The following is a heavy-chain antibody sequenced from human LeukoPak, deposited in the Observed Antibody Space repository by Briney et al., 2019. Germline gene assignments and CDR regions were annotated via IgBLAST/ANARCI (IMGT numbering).Heavy chain of an antibody. CDR2: ISSSSSAI. D-gene: IGHD3-10*01. J-gene: IGHJ4*02. Sequence: PGASLRLSCAASGFTFSTYSMNWVRQAPGKGLEWVSYISSSSSAIYYADSVKGRFTISRDNAENSLYLQMNSLRAEDTAVYYCARIGGDWGQGTLVTVSS. CDR1: GFTFSTYS. CDR3: ARIGGD. V-gene: IGHV3-21*05.